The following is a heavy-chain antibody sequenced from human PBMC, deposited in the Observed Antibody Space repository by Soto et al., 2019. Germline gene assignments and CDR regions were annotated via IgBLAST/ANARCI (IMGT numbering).Heavy chain of an antibody. CDR1: GFTLSSYS. Sequence: GGSLRLSCAASGFTLSSYSMNWVRQAPGKGLEWVSCISSSSSYIYYADSVKVRFTISRDNAKNSLYLQMNSLRAEDTAVYYCARDSLGSGYYYYYYGMDVWGQGTTVTVSS. CDR2: ISSSSSYI. CDR3: ARDSLGSGYYYYYYGMDV. J-gene: IGHJ6*02. D-gene: IGHD3-22*01. V-gene: IGHV3-21*01.